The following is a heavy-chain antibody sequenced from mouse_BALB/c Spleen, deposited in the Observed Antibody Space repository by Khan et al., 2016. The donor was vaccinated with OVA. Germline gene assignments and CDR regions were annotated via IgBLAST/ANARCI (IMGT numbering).Heavy chain of an antibody. D-gene: IGHD2-3*01. J-gene: IGHJ2*01. CDR3: ARTHDR. V-gene: IGHV1-4*01. Sequence: QVRLQQSGAELARPGASVSMSCKASDYTFTSYTMHWVNQRPGQGLEWIGYINPSSGYTKYNQQFKDKATLTADKSSSTAYMQLSSLTSEDSAVYDCARTHDRWGQGTTLTVSS. CDR1: DYTFTSYT. CDR2: INPSSGYT.